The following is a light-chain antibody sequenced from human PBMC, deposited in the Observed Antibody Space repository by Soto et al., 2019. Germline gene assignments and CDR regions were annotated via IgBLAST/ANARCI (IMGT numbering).Light chain of an antibody. J-gene: IGKJ3*01. Sequence: EIVLTQSPATLSLSPGERATLSCRASQSVDNYLAWYQQKPGQAPRLLIYDVSNRATGTPARFSGSGSGTDFSLSISSLEPEDFAVYYCQQRSNRPRFTFGPGTKVDIE. CDR2: DVS. CDR1: QSVDNY. V-gene: IGKV3-11*01. CDR3: QQRSNRPRFT.